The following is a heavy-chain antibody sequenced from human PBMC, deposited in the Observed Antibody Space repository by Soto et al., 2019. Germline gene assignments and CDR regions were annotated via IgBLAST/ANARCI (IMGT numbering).Heavy chain of an antibody. V-gene: IGHV1-18*04. CDR2: FSGHDGNT. CDR3: ARDFYPLVYYCNY. D-gene: IGHD2-8*02. CDR1: GYTFINHG. Sequence: GASVKVSCNTSGYTFINHGISWVRQAHGQGLECMGWFSGHDGNTKYAQKFKGRVTMTTETSTSTAYMELRRLVSDDTAMYFCARDFYPLVYYCNYWGPG. J-gene: IGHJ4*02.